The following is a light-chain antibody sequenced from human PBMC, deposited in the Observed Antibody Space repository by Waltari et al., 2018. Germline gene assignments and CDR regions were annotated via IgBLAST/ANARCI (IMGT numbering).Light chain of an antibody. CDR2: EVS. CDR1: SGCIGIFKY. V-gene: IGLV2-8*01. Sequence: QSALTQPPSASGPPGQSLTTSCTGRSGCIGIFKYVSWYQQHPGKAPKLIIYEVSKWPSGVPGRFSASKSDNTASLTVSGLQSDDEAIYYCSSYAGNKHLIFGGGTRVTVL. J-gene: IGLJ2*01. CDR3: SSYAGNKHLI.